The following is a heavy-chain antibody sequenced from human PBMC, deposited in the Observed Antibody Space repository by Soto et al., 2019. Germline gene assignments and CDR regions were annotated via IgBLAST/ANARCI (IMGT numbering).Heavy chain of an antibody. CDR3: ARVQGYDFWSGYPPTDYYYMDV. D-gene: IGHD3-3*01. CDR1: GYTFTSYG. V-gene: IGHV1-18*01. CDR2: ISAYNGNT. J-gene: IGHJ6*03. Sequence: ASVKVSCKASGYTFTSYGISWVRQAPGQGLEWMGWISAYNGNTNYAQKLQGRVTMTTDTSTSTAYMELRSLRSDDTAVYYCARVQGYDFWSGYPPTDYYYMDVWGKGTTVTVSS.